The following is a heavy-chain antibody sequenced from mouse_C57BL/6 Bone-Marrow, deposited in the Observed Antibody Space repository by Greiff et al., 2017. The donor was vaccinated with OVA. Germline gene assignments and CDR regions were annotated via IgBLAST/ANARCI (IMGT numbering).Heavy chain of an antibody. CDR1: GYTFTSYW. D-gene: IGHD2-2*01. CDR3: AVWLRRAMDY. V-gene: IGHV1-59*01. Sequence: QVQLQQPGAKLVRPGTSVKLSCKASGYTFTSYWMHWVKQRPGQGLEWIGVIDPSDSYTNYNQKFKGKATLTVDTSSSTAYMQLSSLTSEDSAVYYCAVWLRRAMDYWGQGTSVTVSA. CDR2: IDPSDSYT. J-gene: IGHJ4*01.